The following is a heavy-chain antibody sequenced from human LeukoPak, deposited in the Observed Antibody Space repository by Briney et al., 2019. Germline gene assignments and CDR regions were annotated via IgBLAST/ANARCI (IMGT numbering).Heavy chain of an antibody. V-gene: IGHV3-30*18. CDR3: AKVGGGHDY. J-gene: IGHJ4*02. D-gene: IGHD2-15*01. Sequence: GGSLRLSCAASGFTFSSYGMHWDRQAPGKGLEWVAVISYDGSNKYYADSVKGRFTISRDNSKNTLYLQMNSLRAEDTAVYYCAKVGGGHDYWGQGTLVTVSS. CDR2: ISYDGSNK. CDR1: GFTFSSYG.